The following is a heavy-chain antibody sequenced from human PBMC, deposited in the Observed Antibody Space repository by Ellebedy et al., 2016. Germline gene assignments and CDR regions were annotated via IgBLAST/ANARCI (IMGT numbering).Heavy chain of an antibody. J-gene: IGHJ4*02. D-gene: IGHD6-13*01. Sequence: ASVKVSCKASGYTFTSYDINWVRQATGQGLEWMGWMNPNSGNTGYAQKFRGRVTMTTDTSASTAYMELSSLRSEDTAVYYCARGIITAVGLQPNFDYWGQGALVTVSS. V-gene: IGHV1-8*01. CDR3: ARGIITAVGLQPNFDY. CDR1: GYTFTSYD. CDR2: MNPNSGNT.